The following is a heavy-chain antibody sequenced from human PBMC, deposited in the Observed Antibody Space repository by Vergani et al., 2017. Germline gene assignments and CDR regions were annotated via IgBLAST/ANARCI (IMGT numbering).Heavy chain of an antibody. V-gene: IGHV3-74*01. CDR2: MNGDGDTI. Sequence: EVELVESGGGLVQPGGSLRLSCAASGFTFNEYWMHWARQAPGKGLVWVSGMNGDGDTISYSDYVKGRFTISRDNAKNTLFLQMNILRAEDTAVYYCARARKFRFGVICENWFDPWGQGTLVTVSS. CDR1: GFTFNEYW. CDR3: ARARKFRFGVICENWFDP. D-gene: IGHD3-3*01. J-gene: IGHJ5*02.